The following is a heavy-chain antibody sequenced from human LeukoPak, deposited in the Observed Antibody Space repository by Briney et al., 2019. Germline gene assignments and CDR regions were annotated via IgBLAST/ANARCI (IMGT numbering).Heavy chain of an antibody. V-gene: IGHV4-34*01. CDR2: INHRGRT. Sequence: SETLSLTCAVYGGSFSGYYWSWLRQPPGKGREWIGEINHRGRTNYNPSLKSRVTISVEKSKNQFSLKLSSVTAADTAVYYCARVTYYYGSGSYYAPKRDYWGQGTLVTVSS. J-gene: IGHJ4*02. D-gene: IGHD3-10*01. CDR3: ARVTYYYGSGSYYAPKRDY. CDR1: GGSFSGYY.